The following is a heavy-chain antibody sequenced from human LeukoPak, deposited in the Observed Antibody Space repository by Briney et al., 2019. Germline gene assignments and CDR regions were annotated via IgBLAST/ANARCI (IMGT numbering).Heavy chain of an antibody. D-gene: IGHD3-10*01. J-gene: IGHJ4*02. V-gene: IGHV3-23*01. CDR2: ISGNGYNT. Sequence: PGGSLRLSCAGSGFTLASYAMSWVRQAPGKGLEWVSAISGNGYNTYYADSVKGRFTISSETSGNTLYLQMHNLRAADTSVYYWAKGVRLWFAFYCDYWGQGTLVTVSS. CDR1: GFTLASYA. CDR3: AKGVRLWFAFYCDY.